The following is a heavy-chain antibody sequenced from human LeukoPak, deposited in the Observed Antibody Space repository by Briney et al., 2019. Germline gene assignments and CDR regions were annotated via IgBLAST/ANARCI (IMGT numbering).Heavy chain of an antibody. CDR2: IYYSGST. J-gene: IGHJ5*02. D-gene: IGHD2-15*01. Sequence: PSETLSLTCTVSGGSISSGGYYWGWIRQHPGKGLEWIGYIYYSGSTYYNPSLKSRVTISVDTSKNQFSLKLSSVTAADTAVYYCALVVATTGHWFDPWGQGTLVTVSS. CDR3: ALVVATTGHWFDP. CDR1: GGSISSGGYY. V-gene: IGHV4-31*03.